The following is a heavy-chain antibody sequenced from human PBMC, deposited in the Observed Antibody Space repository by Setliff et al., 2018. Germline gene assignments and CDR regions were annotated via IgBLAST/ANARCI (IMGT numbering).Heavy chain of an antibody. CDR1: GYTFTNYG. CDR2: ISTSNGNT. D-gene: IGHD1-26*01. Sequence: ASVKVSCKASGYTFTNYGVHWVRQAPGQRLEWMGWISTSNGNTNYAQKLQGRVTMTTDTSTSTAYMELRSLRSDDTAVYYCATSWGATPFDYWGQGTLVTVSS. J-gene: IGHJ4*02. V-gene: IGHV1-18*01. CDR3: ATSWGATPFDY.